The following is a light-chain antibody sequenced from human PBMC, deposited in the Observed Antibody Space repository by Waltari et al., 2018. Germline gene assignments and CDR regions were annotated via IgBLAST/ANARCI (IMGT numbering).Light chain of an antibody. CDR2: LGS. V-gene: IGKV2-28*01. CDR1: QTLLHSNGNTY. CDR3: MQALQTPWT. J-gene: IGKJ1*01. Sequence: DIVMTQSPLSLPVTPGEPASISCRSSQTLLHSNGNTYLDWYLQKPGQSPQLLIYLGSNRASGVPDRFSGSGSGTDFTLKISRVEAEDVGVYYCMQALQTPWTFGQGTKVEIK.